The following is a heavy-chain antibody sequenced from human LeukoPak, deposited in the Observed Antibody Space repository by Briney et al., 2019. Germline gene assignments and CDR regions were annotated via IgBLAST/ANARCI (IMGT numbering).Heavy chain of an antibody. Sequence: SETLSLTCTVSGGSISSYYWGWIRQPPGKGLEWIGYIYYSGSTNYNPSLKSRVTISVDTSKNQFSLKLSSVTAADTAVYYCARHVDSSSWYRRFDPWGQGTLVTVSS. D-gene: IGHD6-13*01. V-gene: IGHV4-59*08. CDR3: ARHVDSSSWYRRFDP. CDR1: GGSISSYY. CDR2: IYYSGST. J-gene: IGHJ5*02.